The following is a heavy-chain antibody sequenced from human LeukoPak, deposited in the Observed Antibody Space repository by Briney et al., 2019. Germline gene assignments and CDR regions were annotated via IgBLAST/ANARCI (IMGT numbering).Heavy chain of an antibody. CDR1: GFIFSSNW. CDR2: IKQDGSEE. V-gene: IGHV3-7*01. J-gene: IGHJ4*02. Sequence: GGSLRLSCAASGFIFSSNWMSWVRQAPGKGLEWVANIKQDGSEEYYVDSVKGRFSISRDNVKNSLYLQMNSLRVEDTAVYYCARIGDYYDFWSGYYYFDKWGQGTLVTVSS. D-gene: IGHD3-3*01. CDR3: ARIGDYYDFWSGYYYFDK.